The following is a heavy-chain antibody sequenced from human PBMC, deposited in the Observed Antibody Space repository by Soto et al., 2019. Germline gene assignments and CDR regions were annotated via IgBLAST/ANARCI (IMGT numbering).Heavy chain of an antibody. V-gene: IGHV3-33*01. Sequence: GGSLRLSCAASGFTFISYGMHWVRQAPGKGLEWVAVIWYDGSNKYYADSVKGRFTISRDNSKNTLYLQMNSLRAEDTAVYYCARESRQQLVNWFDPWGQGTLVTVSS. CDR2: IWYDGSNK. J-gene: IGHJ5*02. CDR1: GFTFISYG. D-gene: IGHD6-13*01. CDR3: ARESRQQLVNWFDP.